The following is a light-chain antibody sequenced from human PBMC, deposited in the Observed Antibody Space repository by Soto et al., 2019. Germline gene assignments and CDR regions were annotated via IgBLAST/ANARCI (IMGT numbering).Light chain of an antibody. Sequence: QSALTQPPSASGSTGQAVTISCTGTSSDVGGYNYVSWYQQHPGKPPKLMIYEVSKRPSGVPDRFSGSKSGNTASLTVSGLQAEDGPDYYCSPYAGSNGGFGTGTKVTVL. CDR2: EVS. CDR3: SPYAGSNGG. CDR1: SSDVGGYNY. V-gene: IGLV2-8*01. J-gene: IGLJ1*01.